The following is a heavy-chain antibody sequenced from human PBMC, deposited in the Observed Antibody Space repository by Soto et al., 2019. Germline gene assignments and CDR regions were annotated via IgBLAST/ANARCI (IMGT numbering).Heavy chain of an antibody. CDR3: ARVGPCYYDSSGYFDY. J-gene: IGHJ4*02. CDR1: GGTFSSYA. V-gene: IGHV1-69*01. D-gene: IGHD3-22*01. CDR2: IIPIFGTA. Sequence: QVQLVQSGAEVKKPGSSVKVSCKASGGTFSSYAISWVRQAPGQGLEWMGGIIPIFGTANYAQKFQGRVTITADESTSTDYMELSSLRSEDTAVYYCARVGPCYYDSSGYFDYWGQGTLVTVSS.